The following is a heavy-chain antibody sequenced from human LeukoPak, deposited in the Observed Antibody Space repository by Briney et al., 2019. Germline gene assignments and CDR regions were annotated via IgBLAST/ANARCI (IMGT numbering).Heavy chain of an antibody. CDR1: GYSFTTYG. D-gene: IGHD5-12*01. Sequence: GESLKISCKGSGYSFTTYGIAWVRQMPGKGPEWMGIIYPGDSDIRYSPSFQGQFTISVDKSISTAYLQWSSLKASDTAMYYCARRAYSGYEFDYWGQGTLVTVSP. J-gene: IGHJ4*02. V-gene: IGHV5-51*01. CDR3: ARRAYSGYEFDY. CDR2: IYPGDSDI.